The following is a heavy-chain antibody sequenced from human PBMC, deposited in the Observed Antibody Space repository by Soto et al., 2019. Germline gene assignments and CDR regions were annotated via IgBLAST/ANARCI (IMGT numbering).Heavy chain of an antibody. Sequence: ASVKVSCKASGYTFSTYGMHWVRQAPGQSLEWMGWLNGGTGQTRYSQRFQDRVIITRDTSASTGYMELSSLRSEDTAVYYCARDPIWTYTWNYARLNYLDPWGQGTLVTV. CDR2: LNGGTGQT. CDR1: GYTFSTYG. J-gene: IGHJ5*02. CDR3: ARDPIWTYTWNYARLNYLDP. V-gene: IGHV1-3*01. D-gene: IGHD1-7*01.